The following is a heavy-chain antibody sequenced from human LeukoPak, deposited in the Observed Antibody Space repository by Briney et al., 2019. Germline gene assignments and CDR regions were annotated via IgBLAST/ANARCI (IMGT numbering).Heavy chain of an antibody. CDR2: ISSSGSTI. Sequence: GGSLRLSCAASEFTFSDHYMSWIRQAPGKGLEWVSYISSSGSTIYYADSVKGRFTISRDNAKNSLYLQMNSLRAEDTAVYYCARELMITFGGVVVNKYYFDYWGQGTLVTVSS. V-gene: IGHV3-11*04. CDR3: ARELMITFGGVVVNKYYFDY. CDR1: EFTFSDHY. J-gene: IGHJ4*02. D-gene: IGHD3-16*02.